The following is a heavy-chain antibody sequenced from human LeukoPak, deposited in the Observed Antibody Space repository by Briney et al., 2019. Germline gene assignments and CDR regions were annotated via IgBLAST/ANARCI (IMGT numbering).Heavy chain of an antibody. D-gene: IGHD3-22*01. CDR2: IYYSGST. Sequence: PSETLSLTCTVSGGSISSGDYYWSWIRQPPGKGLEWIGYIYYSGSTYYNPSLKSRVTISVDTSKNQFSLKLSSVTAADTAVYYCASRNYDSSAFDYWGQGTLVTVSS. CDR1: GGSISSGDYY. V-gene: IGHV4-30-4*01. J-gene: IGHJ4*02. CDR3: ASRNYDSSAFDY.